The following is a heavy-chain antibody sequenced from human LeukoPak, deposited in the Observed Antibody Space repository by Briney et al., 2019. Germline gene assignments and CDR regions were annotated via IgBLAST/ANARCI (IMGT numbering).Heavy chain of an antibody. D-gene: IGHD3-16*01. J-gene: IGHJ4*02. CDR2: IYPGDSDT. Sequence: GESLKISCKGSGYSFISFWIAWVRQMPGKGLERMGSIYPGDSDTTYTPSFQGQVTISADKSISTAYLQWSSLKASDTAMYYCASGPTLGYFDYWGQGTLVTVSS. CDR3: ASGPTLGYFDY. CDR1: GYSFISFW. V-gene: IGHV5-51*01.